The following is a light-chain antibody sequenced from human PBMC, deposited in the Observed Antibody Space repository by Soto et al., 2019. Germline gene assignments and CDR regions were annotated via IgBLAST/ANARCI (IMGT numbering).Light chain of an antibody. CDR3: QHYGRSRT. CDR1: QTVDNYY. Sequence: EMVLTQSPGTLSLSPGERATLSCRASQTVDNYYLAWYQQTPGQAPGLLIYGASSRATGIPDRFSGSGSGTDFTLTISRLEPEDFAVYYCQHYGRSRTFGQGTKVDI. CDR2: GAS. V-gene: IGKV3-20*01. J-gene: IGKJ1*01.